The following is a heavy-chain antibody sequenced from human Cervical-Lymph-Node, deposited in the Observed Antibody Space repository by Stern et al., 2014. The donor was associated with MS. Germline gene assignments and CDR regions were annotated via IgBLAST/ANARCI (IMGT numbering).Heavy chain of an antibody. D-gene: IGHD3-10*01. CDR3: ARLSGDLYYYGMDV. CDR2: IIPILGTA. CDR1: GGTFSSYA. J-gene: IGHJ6*02. Sequence: QVQLVQSRAEVKKPGSSVKVSCKASGGTFSSYALSWVRQAPGQGLEWMGGIIPILGTANYAQKFQGRVTITADESTSTAYMELSSLRSEDTAVYYCARLSGDLYYYGMDVWGQGTTVTVSS. V-gene: IGHV1-69*01.